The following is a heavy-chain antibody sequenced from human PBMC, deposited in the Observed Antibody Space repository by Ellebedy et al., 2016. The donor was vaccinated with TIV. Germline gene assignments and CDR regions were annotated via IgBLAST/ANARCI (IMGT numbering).Heavy chain of an antibody. J-gene: IGHJ4*02. D-gene: IGHD6-25*01. Sequence: GESLKISCAASGFTFSDYGMHWVRQAPGKGLEWVAAIGYDGGDNYYADSVKGRFTISRDNSKNTLFLQMNSLRPEDTAVYYCAKIAATTKLGAFYYGDYWGQGTLVTVSS. V-gene: IGHV3-30*18. CDR3: AKIAATTKLGAFYYGDY. CDR2: IGYDGGDN. CDR1: GFTFSDYG.